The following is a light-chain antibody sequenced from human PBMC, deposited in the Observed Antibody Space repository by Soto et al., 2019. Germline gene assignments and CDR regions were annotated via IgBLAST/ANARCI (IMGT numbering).Light chain of an antibody. CDR3: SSYTNSNTRQIV. CDR2: DVS. CDR1: SSDVGGYNY. J-gene: IGLJ1*01. V-gene: IGLV2-14*03. Sequence: QSALTQPASVSGSPGQSVTISCTGTSSDVGGYNYVSWYQQHPGKAPKFMIYDVSNRPSGVSNRFSGSKSGNTASLTISGLQAEDEADYYCSSYTNSNTRQIVFGTGTKVT.